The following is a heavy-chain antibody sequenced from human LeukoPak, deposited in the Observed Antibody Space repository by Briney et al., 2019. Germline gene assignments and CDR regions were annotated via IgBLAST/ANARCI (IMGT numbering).Heavy chain of an antibody. CDR1: GFTFSGSA. CDR3: TTDRGFGELLSPLDY. CDR2: IRSKANSYAT. D-gene: IGHD3-10*01. V-gene: IGHV3-73*01. Sequence: GGSLRLSCAASGFTFSGSAMHWVRQASGKGLEWVGRIRSKANSYATAYAASVKGRFTISRDDSKNTAYLQTNSLKTEDTGVYYCTTDRGFGELLSPLDYWGQGTLVTVSS. J-gene: IGHJ4*02.